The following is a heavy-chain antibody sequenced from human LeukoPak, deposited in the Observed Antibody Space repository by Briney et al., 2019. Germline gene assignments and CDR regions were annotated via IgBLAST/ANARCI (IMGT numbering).Heavy chain of an antibody. Sequence: SETPSLTCTVSGGSISSYYWSWIRQPPGKGLEWIGYIYYSGSTNYNPSLKSRVTISVDTSKNQFSLKLSSVTAADTAVYYCARGEAGYYYYYGMDVWGQGTTVTVSS. J-gene: IGHJ6*02. V-gene: IGHV4-59*01. CDR1: GGSISSYY. D-gene: IGHD1-26*01. CDR3: ARGEAGYYYYYGMDV. CDR2: IYYSGST.